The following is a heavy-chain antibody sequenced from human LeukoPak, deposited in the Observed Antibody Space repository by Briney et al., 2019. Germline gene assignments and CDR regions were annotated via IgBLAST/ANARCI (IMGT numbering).Heavy chain of an antibody. J-gene: IGHJ4*02. CDR3: ARVQRWGPFDY. D-gene: IGHD4-23*01. CDR2: INWNGGST. CDR1: GFTFDDYG. Sequence: PGGSLRLSCAASGFTFDDYGMSWVRQAPGKRLEWVSGINWNGGSTGYADSVKGRFTISRDNAKNSLYLQMNSLRAKDTALYYCARVQRWGPFDYWGQGTLVTVSS. V-gene: IGHV3-20*04.